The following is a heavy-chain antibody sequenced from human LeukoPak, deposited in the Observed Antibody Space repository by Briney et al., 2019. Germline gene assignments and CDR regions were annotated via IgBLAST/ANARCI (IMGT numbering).Heavy chain of an antibody. CDR3: ARYLYSSGWYLGWFAP. J-gene: IGHJ5*02. D-gene: IGHD6-19*01. CDR1: GYTFTSYG. CDR2: ISAYNGNT. V-gene: IGHV1-18*01. Sequence: GASVKVSCKASGYTFTSYGISWVRQAPGQGLEWMGWISAYNGNTNYAQKLQGRVTMTTDTSTSTAYMELRSLRSDDTAVYYCARYLYSSGWYLGWFAPWGQGTLVTVSS.